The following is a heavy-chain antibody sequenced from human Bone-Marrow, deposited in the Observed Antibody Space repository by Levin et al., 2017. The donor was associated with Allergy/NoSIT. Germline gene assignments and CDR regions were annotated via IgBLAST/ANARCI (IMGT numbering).Heavy chain of an antibody. J-gene: IGHJ4*02. CDR2: IKSKTDGGTT. Sequence: GGSLRLSCAASGFTFNNAWMSWVRQAPGKGLEWVGRIKSKTDGGTTDYAAPVKGRFTISRDDSKNTLYLHMNSLRAEDTAVYYCAKDIQPWSGYYGFDYWGQGTLVTVSS. CDR3: AKDIQPWSGYYGFDY. V-gene: IGHV3-15*01. CDR1: GFTFNNAW. D-gene: IGHD3-3*01.